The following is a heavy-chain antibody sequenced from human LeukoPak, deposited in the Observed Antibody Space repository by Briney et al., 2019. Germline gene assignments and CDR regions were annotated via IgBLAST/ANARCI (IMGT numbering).Heavy chain of an antibody. CDR3: ARDPYYDSSGYYLGNY. Sequence: GGSLRLSCAASGFTVSGHPMSWVRQAPGKGLEWVSVIYSGGSTYYADSVKGRFTISRDNSKNTLYLQMNSLRAEDTAVYYCARDPYYDSSGYYLGNYWGQGTLVTVSS. D-gene: IGHD3-22*01. CDR1: GFTVSGHP. CDR2: IYSGGST. V-gene: IGHV3-53*01. J-gene: IGHJ4*02.